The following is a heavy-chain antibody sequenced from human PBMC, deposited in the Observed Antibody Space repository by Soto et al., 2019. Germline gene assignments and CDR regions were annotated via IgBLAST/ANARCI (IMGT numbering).Heavy chain of an antibody. J-gene: IGHJ3*02. D-gene: IGHD7-27*01. CDR3: ARMDWGLGYDSFDI. CDR1: GFSLSNARMG. V-gene: IGHV2-26*01. CDR2: IFSNDEK. Sequence: QVTLKESGPVLVNPTETLTLTCTVSGFSLSNARMGVSWIRQPPGKALEWLAHIFSNDEKSYSTALKSRLTISNDTSKSQVVLTMTNMDRVDTTTCFCARMDWGLGYDSFDIWGQGTMVTVSS.